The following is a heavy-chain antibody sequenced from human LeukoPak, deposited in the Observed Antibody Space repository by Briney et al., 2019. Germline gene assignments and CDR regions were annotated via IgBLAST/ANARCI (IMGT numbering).Heavy chain of an antibody. CDR3: ARDRVGGDLTGVSLY. J-gene: IGHJ4*01. D-gene: IGHD4-17*01. CDR1: GYPFDNFG. V-gene: IGHV1-18*01. CDR2: INAYNGNT. Sequence: ASVKVSCKASGYPFDNFGLTWVRQAPGQGLEWMGWINAYNGNTHYAQKFRGRLTLTTETSTSTAYLELRSLKSDDTAVYYCARDRVGGDLTGVSLYWGQGTLVTVSS.